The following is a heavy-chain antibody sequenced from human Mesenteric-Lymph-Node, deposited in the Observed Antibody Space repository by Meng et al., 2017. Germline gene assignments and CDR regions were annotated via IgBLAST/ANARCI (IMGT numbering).Heavy chain of an antibody. J-gene: IGHJ4*02. V-gene: IGHV3-48*03. Sequence: GGSLRLSCAASGLSFSSYEFNWVRQAPGKGLEWASHISNGAGSTNYADSVKGRFTISRDNAKNSLYLQMNSLRAEDTAVYYCARDGYGDYKGEIDYWGQGTLVTVSS. CDR1: GLSFSSYE. CDR2: ISNGAGST. D-gene: IGHD4-17*01. CDR3: ARDGYGDYKGEIDY.